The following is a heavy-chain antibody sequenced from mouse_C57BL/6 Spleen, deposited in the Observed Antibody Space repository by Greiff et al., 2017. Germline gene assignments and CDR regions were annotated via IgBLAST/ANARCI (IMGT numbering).Heavy chain of an antibody. CDR3: ASYGSSPYYAMDY. J-gene: IGHJ3*01. CDR2: IDPSDSET. CDR1: GYTFTSYW. Sequence: VQLQQPGAELVRPGSSVKLSCKASGYTFTSYWMHWVKQRPIQGLEWIGNIDPSDSETHYNQKFKDKATLTVDKSSSTAYMQLSSLTSEDSAVYYCASYGSSPYYAMDYWGQGTLVTVSA. D-gene: IGHD1-1*01. V-gene: IGHV1-52*01.